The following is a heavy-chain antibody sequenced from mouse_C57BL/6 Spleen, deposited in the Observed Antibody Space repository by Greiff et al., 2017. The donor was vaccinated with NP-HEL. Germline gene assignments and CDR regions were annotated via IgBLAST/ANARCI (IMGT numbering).Heavy chain of an antibody. J-gene: IGHJ2*01. CDR2: ILPGSGST. Sequence: VQLQQSGAELMKPGASVKLSCKATGYTFTCYWIEWVKQRPGHGLEWIGEILPGSGSTNYNEKFKGKATFTADTSSNTAYMQLSSLTTEDSAIYYCARSRSDYYGSSYDYFDYWGQGTTLTVSS. CDR1: GYTFTCYW. CDR3: ARSRSDYYGSSYDYFDY. D-gene: IGHD1-1*01. V-gene: IGHV1-9*01.